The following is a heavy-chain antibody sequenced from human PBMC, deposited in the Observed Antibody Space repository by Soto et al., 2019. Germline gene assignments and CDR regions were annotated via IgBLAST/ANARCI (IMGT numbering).Heavy chain of an antibody. CDR2: INSDGSST. Sequence: GGSLRLSCAASGFTFSSYWMHWVRQAPGKGLVWVSRINSDGSSTSYADSVKGRFTISRDNAKNTLYLQMDSLRPEDTAVYYCAKEIAVAGDLDYWGHGTLVTVSS. J-gene: IGHJ4*01. V-gene: IGHV3-74*01. CDR1: GFTFSSYW. D-gene: IGHD6-19*01. CDR3: AKEIAVAGDLDY.